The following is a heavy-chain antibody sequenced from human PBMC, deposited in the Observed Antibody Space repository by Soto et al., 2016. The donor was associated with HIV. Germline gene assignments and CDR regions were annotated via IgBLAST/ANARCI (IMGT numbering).Heavy chain of an antibody. CDR2: IKTKTDDGTT. J-gene: IGHJ6*02. Sequence: EVQLVESGGGLVKPGGSLRLSCAASGFTFSNAWMTWVRQAPGKGLEWVGRIKTKTDDGTTDYAAPVKGRFTISRDDSENTLYLQMNSLKTEDTAVYYCTTGTDRGLTYYYYYGMDVWGQGTSVTVSS. CDR1: GFTFSNAW. D-gene: IGHD2-21*02. CDR3: TTGTDRGLTYYYYYGMDV. V-gene: IGHV3-15*01.